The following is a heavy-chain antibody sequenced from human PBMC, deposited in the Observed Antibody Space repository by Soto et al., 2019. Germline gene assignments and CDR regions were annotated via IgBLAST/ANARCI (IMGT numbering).Heavy chain of an antibody. CDR3: ARDSGSLLWFGELSPKGY. V-gene: IGHV3-33*01. CDR1: GFTFGSYG. Sequence: PGGSLRLSCAASGFTFGSYGMHWVRQAPGKGLEWVAVIWYDGSNKYYADSVKGRFTISRDNSKNTLYLQMNSLRAEDTAVYYCARDSGSLLWFGELSPKGYWGQGTLVTVSS. J-gene: IGHJ4*02. CDR2: IWYDGSNK. D-gene: IGHD3-10*01.